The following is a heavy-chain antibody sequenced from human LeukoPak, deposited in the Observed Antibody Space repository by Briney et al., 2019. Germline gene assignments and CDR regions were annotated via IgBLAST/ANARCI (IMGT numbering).Heavy chain of an antibody. CDR2: INHSGST. Sequence: SETLSLTCAVYGGSFSGYYWSWIRQPPGKGLEWIGEINHSGSTNYNPSLKSRVTISVDTSKNQFSLKLSSVTAADTAVYYCARGGVTMVRGVILEYYMDVWGKGTTVTISS. CDR1: GGSFSGYY. J-gene: IGHJ6*03. CDR3: ARGGVTMVRGVILEYYMDV. D-gene: IGHD3-10*01. V-gene: IGHV4-34*01.